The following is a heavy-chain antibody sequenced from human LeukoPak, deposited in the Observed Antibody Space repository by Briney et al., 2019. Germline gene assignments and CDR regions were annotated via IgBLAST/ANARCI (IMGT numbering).Heavy chain of an antibody. V-gene: IGHV4-39*07. CDR1: GGSISSSSYY. D-gene: IGHD1-1*01. Sequence: SETLSLTCTVSGGSISSSSYYWGWIRQAPGKGLEWIGSIYYSGSTYYNPSLKSRVTISVDTSKNQFSLKLSSVTAADTAVYYCANSDDGLPRLDYWGQGTLVTVSS. J-gene: IGHJ4*02. CDR2: IYYSGST. CDR3: ANSDDGLPRLDY.